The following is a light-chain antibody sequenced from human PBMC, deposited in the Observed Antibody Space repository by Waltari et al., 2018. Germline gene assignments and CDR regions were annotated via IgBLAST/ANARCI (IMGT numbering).Light chain of an antibody. CDR3: NSRDSSGNPS. CDR1: SLRSYY. V-gene: IGLV3-19*01. Sequence: SSELTQDPAVSVALGQTVRITCQGDSLRSYYASWYQQKPGQAPVLFIYGKNNRPSGIPDRFSGSSSGNTASLTITGAQAEDEADYYCNSRDSSGNPSFGGGTKLTVL. CDR2: GKN. J-gene: IGLJ2*01.